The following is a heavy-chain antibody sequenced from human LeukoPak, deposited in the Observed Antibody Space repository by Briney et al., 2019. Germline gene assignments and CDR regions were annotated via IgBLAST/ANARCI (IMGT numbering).Heavy chain of an antibody. CDR2: TKPDSGAT. CDR1: GYSFTVHY. J-gene: IGHJ4*02. CDR3: ARDHDYGPDY. V-gene: IGHV1-2*02. D-gene: IGHD4/OR15-4a*01. Sequence: EASVKLSCKTSGYSFTVHYLHWLRQAPGQGLEWMGWTKPDSGATTFAQNFQGRVTMTSDTSINTAYMGLSSLTSDDTAMYYCARDHDYGPDYWGQGTLVTVSA.